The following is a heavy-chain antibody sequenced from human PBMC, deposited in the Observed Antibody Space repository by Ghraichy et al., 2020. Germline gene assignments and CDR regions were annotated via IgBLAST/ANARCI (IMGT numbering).Heavy chain of an antibody. J-gene: IGHJ6*02. D-gene: IGHD6-25*01. V-gene: IGHV3-74*01. CDR3: AIGPRRSGYYYYGMDV. CDR2: INSDGSST. Sequence: GGSLRLSCAASGFTFSSYWMHWVRQAPGKGLVWVSRINSDGSSTSYADSVKGRFTISRDNAKNTLYLQMNSLRAEDTAVYYCAIGPRRSGYYYYGMDVWGQGTTVTVSS. CDR1: GFTFSSYW.